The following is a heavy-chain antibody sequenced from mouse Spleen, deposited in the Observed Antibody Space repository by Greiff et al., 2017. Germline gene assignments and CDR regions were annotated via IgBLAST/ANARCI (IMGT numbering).Heavy chain of an antibody. J-gene: IGHJ2*01. CDR2: INPNNGGT. CDR3: AREGVSYYFDY. V-gene: IGHV1-26*01. Sequence: EVKLQQSGPELVKPGASVEISCKASGYTFTDYYMNWVKQSHGKSLEWIGDINPNNGGTSYNQKFKGKATLTVDKSSSTAYMELRSLTSEDSAVYYCAREGVSYYFDYWGQGTTLTVSS. CDR1: GYTFTDYY.